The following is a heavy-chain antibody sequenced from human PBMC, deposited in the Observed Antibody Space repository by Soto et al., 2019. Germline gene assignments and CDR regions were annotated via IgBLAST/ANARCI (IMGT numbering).Heavy chain of an antibody. J-gene: IGHJ4*02. CDR2: INSSGGST. CDR1: GFTFSSYA. V-gene: IGHV3-23*01. CDR3: AKALYGAYDSDC. D-gene: IGHD4-17*01. Sequence: EVQLLESGGGLVQPGGSLRLSCAASGFTFSSYAMSWARQAPGKGLEWVSTINSSGGSTYYADSVKGRFTISRDNSKNTRYPQMNRLRAEVTAVYYSAKALYGAYDSDCWGQGTLVTVSS.